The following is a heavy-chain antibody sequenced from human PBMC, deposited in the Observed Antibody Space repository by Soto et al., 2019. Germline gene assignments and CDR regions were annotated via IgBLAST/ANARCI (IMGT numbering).Heavy chain of an antibody. J-gene: IGHJ5*02. V-gene: IGHV4-59*01. CDR1: GGSISSYY. CDR3: ARVLYDSSGYYLPCWFDP. CDR2: IYYSGST. D-gene: IGHD3-22*01. Sequence: PSETLALTCTASGGSISSYYWSWIRQPPGKGLEWIGYIYYSGSTNYNPSLKSRVTISVDTSKNQFSLKLSSVTAADTAVYYCARVLYDSSGYYLPCWFDPWGQGPLVTVSS.